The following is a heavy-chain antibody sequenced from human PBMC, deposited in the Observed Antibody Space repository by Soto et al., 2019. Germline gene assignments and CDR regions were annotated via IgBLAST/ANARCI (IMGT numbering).Heavy chain of an antibody. CDR3: ARDGCYYDSSRSFDY. Sequence: ASVKVSCKASGYTFTSYGISWVRQAPGQGLEWMGWISAYNGNTNYAQKLQGRVTMTTDTSTSTAYMELRSLRSDDTAVYYCARDGCYYDSSRSFDYWGQGTLVTVSS. J-gene: IGHJ4*02. CDR1: GYTFTSYG. CDR2: ISAYNGNT. D-gene: IGHD3-22*01. V-gene: IGHV1-18*01.